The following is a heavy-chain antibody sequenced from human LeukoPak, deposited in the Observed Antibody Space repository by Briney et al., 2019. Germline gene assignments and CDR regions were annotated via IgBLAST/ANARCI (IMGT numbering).Heavy chain of an antibody. Sequence: APVKVSCKASGGTSSSYAISWVRQAPGQGLEWMGRIIPIFGTANYAQKFQGRVTITTDESTSTAYMELSSLRSEDTAVYYCASHSSSWRYYFDYWGQGTLVTVSS. CDR3: ASHSSSWRYYFDY. D-gene: IGHD6-13*01. CDR2: IIPIFGTA. J-gene: IGHJ4*02. CDR1: GGTSSSYA. V-gene: IGHV1-69*05.